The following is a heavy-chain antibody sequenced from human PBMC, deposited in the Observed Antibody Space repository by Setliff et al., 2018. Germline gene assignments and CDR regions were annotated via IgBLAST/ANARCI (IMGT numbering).Heavy chain of an antibody. V-gene: IGHV4-59*12. D-gene: IGHD3-10*01. CDR1: DGSLSTYY. J-gene: IGHJ4*02. CDR2: VYYSGTT. Sequence: KASETLSLTCTVSDGSLSTYYWSWIRHPPGKGLEFIGYVYYSGTTHYNPSLKSRVTISADTSKNQFSLKLKSVTAADTAVYYCARAPGRNIRGDYWGQGALVTVSS. CDR3: ARAPGRNIRGDY.